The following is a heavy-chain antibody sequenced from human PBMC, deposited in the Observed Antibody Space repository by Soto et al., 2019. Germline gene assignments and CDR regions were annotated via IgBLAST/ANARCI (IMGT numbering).Heavy chain of an antibody. V-gene: IGHV5-51*01. D-gene: IGHD3-9*01. J-gene: IGHJ6*02. Sequence: LVESLNISCKCSGYSFSSYLIGWVRQMPGRGLELMVIIYPGDSYTRSSRFFQGDGTISADKSISTAYLQWSSLKASDTAMYYCARPLSISKFAYYDILTGYCKEGGADYGMYXWGQGTTVTVS. CDR1: GYSFSSYL. CDR3: ARPLSISKFAYYDILTGYCKEGGADYGMYX. CDR2: IYPGDSYT.